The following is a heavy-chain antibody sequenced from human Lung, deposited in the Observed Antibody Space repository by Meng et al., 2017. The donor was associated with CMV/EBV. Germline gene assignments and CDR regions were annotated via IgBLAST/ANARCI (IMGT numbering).Heavy chain of an antibody. CDR3: VRDSSVASCYDFYYYGMDV. V-gene: IGHV1-69*05. J-gene: IGHJ6*02. CDR1: GGTFNSYS. D-gene: IGHD2-2*01. Sequence: SVXVSXXASGGTFNSYSISWVRQAPGQGLEWMGGSIPMYATVNYAQKFQGRVTITTDESASTAYMELSSLRSEDTGVYYCVRDSSVASCYDFYYYGMDVWGRGTTVTVSS. CDR2: SIPMYATV.